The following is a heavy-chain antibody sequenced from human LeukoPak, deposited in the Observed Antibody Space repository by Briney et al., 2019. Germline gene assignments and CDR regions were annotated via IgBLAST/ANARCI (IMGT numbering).Heavy chain of an antibody. V-gene: IGHV1-2*02. CDR3: ARSVWYSGSYGFDY. Sequence: ASVKVSCKASGYNFIDHYIYWLRQAPAQGLEWIGWINTNSGATNYAQKFQGRVTMTGDTSMNTAHMELSRLTSDDTAMYFCARSVWYSGSYGFDYWGQGTLVRVAS. D-gene: IGHD1-26*01. J-gene: IGHJ4*02. CDR2: INTNSGAT. CDR1: GYNFIDHY.